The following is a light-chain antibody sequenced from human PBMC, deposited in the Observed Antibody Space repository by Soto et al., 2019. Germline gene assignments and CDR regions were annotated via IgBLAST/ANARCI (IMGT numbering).Light chain of an antibody. J-gene: IGKJ2*01. CDR1: QNIFTY. CDR2: AAS. Sequence: DIPMTQSPSSLSASVGDRVTITCRASQNIFTYLNWYQQRPGKAPNLLIYAASNLQSGVPSRFSGSGSGTDFTLTISSPQPEDFATYYCQHSYSSPTFGQGTKLEIK. V-gene: IGKV1-39*01. CDR3: QHSYSSPT.